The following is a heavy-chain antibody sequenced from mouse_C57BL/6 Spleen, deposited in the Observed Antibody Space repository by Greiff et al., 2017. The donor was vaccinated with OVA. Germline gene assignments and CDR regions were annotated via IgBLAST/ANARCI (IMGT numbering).Heavy chain of an antibody. D-gene: IGHD4-1*01. CDR3: ARDRSNWEGDY. V-gene: IGHV3-6*01. CDR2: ISYDGSN. Sequence: EVQLQESGPGLVKPSQSLSLTCSVTGYSITSGYYWNWIRQFPGNKLEWMGYISYDGSNNYNPSLKNRISITRDTSKNQFFLKLNSVTTEDTATYYCARDRSNWEGDYWGQGTTLTVSS. CDR1: GYSITSGYY. J-gene: IGHJ2*01.